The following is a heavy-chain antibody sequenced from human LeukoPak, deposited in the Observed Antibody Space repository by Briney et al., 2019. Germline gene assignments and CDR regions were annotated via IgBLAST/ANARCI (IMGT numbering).Heavy chain of an antibody. Sequence: GGSLRLSCAASGFTFSSYWMSWVRQAPGKGLEWVANIKQDGSEKYYVDSVKGRFTISRDNAKNSLYLQMNSLRAEDTAVYYCARRYCSGGSCYHYYYYMDVWGKGTTVTVSS. V-gene: IGHV3-7*01. CDR1: GFTFSSYW. CDR3: ARRYCSGGSCYHYYYYMDV. D-gene: IGHD2-15*01. CDR2: IKQDGSEK. J-gene: IGHJ6*03.